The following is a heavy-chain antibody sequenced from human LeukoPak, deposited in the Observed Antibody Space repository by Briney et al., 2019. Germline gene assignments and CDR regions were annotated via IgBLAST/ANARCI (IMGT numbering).Heavy chain of an antibody. CDR1: GYSFTSYW. CDR2: IHPGDSDT. D-gene: IGHD3-10*01. Sequence: GESLKISCKGTGYSFTSYWIAWVRQMPGKGLEWMGIIHPGDSDTVYSPSFQGQVTISADESISTAYLQWSSLKASDTAMYYCARCPAAGELDFDYWGQGTLVTVSS. V-gene: IGHV5-51*01. J-gene: IGHJ4*02. CDR3: ARCPAAGELDFDY.